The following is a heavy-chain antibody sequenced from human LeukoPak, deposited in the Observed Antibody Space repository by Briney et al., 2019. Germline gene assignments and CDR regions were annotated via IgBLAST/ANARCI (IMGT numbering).Heavy chain of an antibody. CDR1: GFTFSIAW. Sequence: GGSLRLSCAASGFTFSIAWMSWVRQAPGKGLEWVGRIKSRGDGETRDYAAPVKDRFIISRDDTKNTLYLQMDSLRTEDTAIYYCAAVGEWLSNAFNTWGQGTLVTVSA. CDR3: AAVGEWLSNAFNT. V-gene: IGHV3-15*01. J-gene: IGHJ3*02. D-gene: IGHD3-3*01. CDR2: IKSRGDGETR.